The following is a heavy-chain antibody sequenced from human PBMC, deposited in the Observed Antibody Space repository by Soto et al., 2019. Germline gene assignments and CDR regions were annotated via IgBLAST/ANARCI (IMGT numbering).Heavy chain of an antibody. CDR3: ARNYGAY. Sequence: PGGSLRLSCAASGFTFSSYGMHWVRQAPGKGLEWVAVIYSGGSTYYADSVKGRFTISRDNSKNTLYLQMNSLRAEDTAVYYCARNYGAYWGQGTLVTVSS. J-gene: IGHJ4*02. CDR1: GFTFSSYG. D-gene: IGHD1-7*01. CDR2: IYSGGST. V-gene: IGHV3-NL1*01.